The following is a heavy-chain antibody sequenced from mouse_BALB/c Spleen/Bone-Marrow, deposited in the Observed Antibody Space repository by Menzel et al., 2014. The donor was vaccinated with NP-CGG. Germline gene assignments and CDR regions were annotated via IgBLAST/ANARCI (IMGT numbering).Heavy chain of an antibody. Sequence: EVNVVESGAELVKPGASVKLSCTASGFNIKDTYMHWVKQRPEQGLEWIGRIDPANGNTKYDPKFQGKATITADTSSNTAYLQLSSLTSEDTAVYYCASYRYAGYFGVWGAGTTVTVSS. CDR3: ASYRYAGYFGV. J-gene: IGHJ1*01. D-gene: IGHD2-14*01. V-gene: IGHV14-3*02. CDR2: IDPANGNT. CDR1: GFNIKDTY.